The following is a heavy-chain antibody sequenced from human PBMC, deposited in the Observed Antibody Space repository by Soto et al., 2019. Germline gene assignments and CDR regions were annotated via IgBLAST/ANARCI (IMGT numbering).Heavy chain of an antibody. Sequence: GGSLRLSCAASGFTFSSYAMSWVRQAPGKGLEWVSAISSSGGGTYFADSVKGRFTISRDNSKNTLYLQMSSLRAEDTAVYYCALRIAAAGSFDYWGRGTLVTVSS. CDR2: ISSSGGGT. J-gene: IGHJ4*01. V-gene: IGHV3-23*01. D-gene: IGHD6-13*01. CDR3: ALRIAAAGSFDY. CDR1: GFTFSSYA.